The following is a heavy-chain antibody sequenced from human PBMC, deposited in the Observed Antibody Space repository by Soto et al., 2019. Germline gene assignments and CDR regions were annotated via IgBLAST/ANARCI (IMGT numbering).Heavy chain of an antibody. D-gene: IGHD2-21*02. CDR2: ITGSGAVT. CDR1: GFSFTNYA. J-gene: IGHJ4*02. Sequence: EVQLLESGGRLVQPGGSLTLYCAASGFSFTNYAMAWVRQAPGKGLEWVSSITGSGAVTYYAVSVSGRFTIYRDNSKNSISLQINSLRAEDMAVYYCAKGDFLTYYFESWGQGPLVTVSS. V-gene: IGHV3-23*01. CDR3: AKGDFLTYYFES.